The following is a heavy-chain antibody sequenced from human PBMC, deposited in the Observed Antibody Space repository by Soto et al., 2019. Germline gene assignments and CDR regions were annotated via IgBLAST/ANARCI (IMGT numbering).Heavy chain of an antibody. CDR3: AAELMVRGVIDRDY. V-gene: IGHV1-58*02. Sequence: QMQLVQSGPEVKKPGTSVKVSCKASGFTFTSSAMQWVRQARGQRLEWIGWIVVGSGNTNYAQKFQRRATITRDMTTSTAYMELSSLRSEDTAVYYCAAELMVRGVIDRDYWGQGTLVTVSS. CDR2: IVVGSGNT. D-gene: IGHD3-10*01. CDR1: GFTFTSSA. J-gene: IGHJ4*02.